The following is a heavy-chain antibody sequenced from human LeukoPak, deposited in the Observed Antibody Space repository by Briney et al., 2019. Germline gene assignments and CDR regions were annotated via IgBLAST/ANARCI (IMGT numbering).Heavy chain of an antibody. CDR3: ASGYPLFWYDSSGYYLHDY. CDR1: GGSISSSSYY. D-gene: IGHD3-22*01. CDR2: IYYSGST. Sequence: SETLSLTCTVSGGSISSSSYYWGWIRQPPGKGLEWIGSIYYSGSTYYNPSLKSRVTISVDTSKNQFSLKLSSVTAADTAVYYCASGYPLFWYDSSGYYLHDYWGQGTLVTVSS. J-gene: IGHJ4*02. V-gene: IGHV4-39*07.